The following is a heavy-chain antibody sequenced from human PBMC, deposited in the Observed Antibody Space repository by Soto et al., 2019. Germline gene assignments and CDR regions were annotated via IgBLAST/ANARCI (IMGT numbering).Heavy chain of an antibody. D-gene: IGHD3-3*01. CDR3: ATGVLVWSGYYRLEK. J-gene: IGHJ4*02. CDR1: DYTFITNG. Sequence: VQLVQSGAEMKKPGASVKVSCKASDYTFITNGISWVRQAPGQGLEWMGWISGYNGNTNYAQKVKGRVTMTTDTATTTAYLELRSLSSDDTAVYCCATGVLVWSGYYRLEKWGQGTLVTVSA. V-gene: IGHV1-18*01. CDR2: ISGYNGNT.